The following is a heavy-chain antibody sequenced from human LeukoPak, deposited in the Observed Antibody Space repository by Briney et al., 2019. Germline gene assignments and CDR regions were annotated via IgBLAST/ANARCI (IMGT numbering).Heavy chain of an antibody. V-gene: IGHV1-8*01. CDR1: GYTFTSYD. CDR3: ARGHGYCSAGSCQAFDY. J-gene: IGHJ4*02. D-gene: IGHD2-15*01. Sequence: ASVKVSCKASGYTFTSYDINWVRQATGQGLKWMGWMNPNSGNTGYAQKFQGRLTVTRSTSIGTAYMELSSLRSEDTAFYYCARGHGYCSAGSCQAFDYWGQGTLVTVSS. CDR2: MNPNSGNT.